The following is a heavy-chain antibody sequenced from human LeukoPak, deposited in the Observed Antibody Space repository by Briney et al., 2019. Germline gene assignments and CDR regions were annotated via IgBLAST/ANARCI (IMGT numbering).Heavy chain of an antibody. Sequence: GGSLRLSCAASGFTFDDYAMHWVRQAPGKGLKWVSLISGDGGSTYYADSVKGRFTISRDNSKNSLYLQMNSLRTEDTALYYCAKQQQLDHSFDYWGQGTLVTVSS. CDR2: ISGDGGST. CDR1: GFTFDDYA. CDR3: AKQQQLDHSFDY. V-gene: IGHV3-43*02. D-gene: IGHD6-13*01. J-gene: IGHJ4*02.